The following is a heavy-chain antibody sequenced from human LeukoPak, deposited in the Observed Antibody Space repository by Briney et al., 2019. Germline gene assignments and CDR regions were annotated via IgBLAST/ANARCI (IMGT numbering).Heavy chain of an antibody. D-gene: IGHD1-26*01. J-gene: IGHJ4*02. CDR2: VSKDTVSK. CDR3: AGDRWRGAPDYFDC. Sequence: HPGGSLRLSCAASGFSLTRDAIHWVRQAPGKGLEWVAVVSKDTVSKLYRDSVKGRFTVSTDSSKNTVYLQMTGLRSEDTAVYYCAGDRWRGAPDYFDCWGQGTLVTVSS. CDR1: GFSLTRDA. V-gene: IGHV3-30*03.